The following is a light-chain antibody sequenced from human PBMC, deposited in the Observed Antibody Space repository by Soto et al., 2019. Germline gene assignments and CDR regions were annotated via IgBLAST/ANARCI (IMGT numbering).Light chain of an antibody. Sequence: QSALIQPASVSGSPGQSITISCTGTSSYVGSYNLVSWYQQHPGKALKLMIYEGSKRPSGVSNRFSGSKSGNTASLTISGLQAEDQAASYCCSYAASSTLVVFGGGT. CDR2: EGS. V-gene: IGLV2-23*01. J-gene: IGLJ2*01. CDR1: SSYVGSYNL. CDR3: CSYAASSTLVV.